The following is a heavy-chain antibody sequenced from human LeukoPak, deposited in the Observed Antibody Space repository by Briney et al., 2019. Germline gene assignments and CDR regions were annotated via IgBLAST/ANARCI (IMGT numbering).Heavy chain of an antibody. CDR1: GYSISSGYY. CDR2: MYHSGST. CDR3: ARGVTPFDY. J-gene: IGHJ4*02. V-gene: IGHV4-38-2*02. Sequence: PSETLSLTCTVSGYSISSGYYWGWIRQPPGKGLEWIGSMYHSGSTYYNPSLKSRVTISVDTSKNQFSLKLSSVTAADTAVYYCARGVTPFDYWGQGTLVTVSS. D-gene: IGHD2-21*02.